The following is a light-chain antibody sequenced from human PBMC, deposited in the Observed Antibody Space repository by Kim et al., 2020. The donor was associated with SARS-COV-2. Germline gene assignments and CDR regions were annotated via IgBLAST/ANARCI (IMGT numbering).Light chain of an antibody. CDR1: SLRSNY. CDR3: NSRDSNDNVV. Sequence: ALGQTVRITCQGDSLRSNYATWYQQKPGQAPILVIYGKSNRPSGIPDRFSGSSSGNTASLTITGTQAGDEADYYCNSRDSNDNVVFGGGTQLTVL. V-gene: IGLV3-19*01. CDR2: GKS. J-gene: IGLJ2*01.